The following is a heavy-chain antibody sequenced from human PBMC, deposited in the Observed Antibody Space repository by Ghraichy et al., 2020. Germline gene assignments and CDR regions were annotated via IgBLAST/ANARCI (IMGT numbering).Heavy chain of an antibody. CDR1: GFTFSSYG. CDR2: IWYDGSNK. D-gene: IGHD4-11*01. V-gene: IGHV3-33*01. Sequence: GGSLRLSCAASGFTFSSYGMHWVRQAPGKGLEWVAVIWYDGSNKYYADSVKGRFTISRDNSKNTLYLQMNSLRAEDTAVYYCATTYSNHYYYGMDVWGQGTTVTVSS. J-gene: IGHJ6*02. CDR3: ATTYSNHYYYGMDV.